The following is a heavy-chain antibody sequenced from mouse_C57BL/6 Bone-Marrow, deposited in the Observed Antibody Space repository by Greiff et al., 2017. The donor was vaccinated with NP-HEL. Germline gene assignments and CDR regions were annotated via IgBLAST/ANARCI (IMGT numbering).Heavy chain of an antibody. V-gene: IGHV2-5*01. CDR2: IWRGGST. CDR3: DKNAARIYDGYPYAMDY. CDR1: GFSLTSYG. J-gene: IGHJ4*01. D-gene: IGHD2-3*01. Sequence: QVQLQQSGPGLVQPSQSLSITCTVSGFSLTSYGVHWVRQSPGKGLEWLGVIWRGGSTDYNAAFMSRLSTTKDNSKSQVFFEMNSLQAVDTAIYYCDKNAARIYDGYPYAMDYWGQGTSVTVSS.